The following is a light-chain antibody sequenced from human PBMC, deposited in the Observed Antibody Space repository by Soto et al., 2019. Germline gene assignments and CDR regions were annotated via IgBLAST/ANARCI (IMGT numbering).Light chain of an antibody. CDR3: QQYHNLPYT. Sequence: DIQMTQSPSPLSASVGDRVTITCQASQDISYYLIWYQQKSGKAPKLLIYGASNLETGVPSRFSGGGSGTDFTFTISSLQPEDIGTYYCQQYHNLPYTFGQGTKLEIK. J-gene: IGKJ2*01. CDR1: QDISYY. V-gene: IGKV1-33*01. CDR2: GAS.